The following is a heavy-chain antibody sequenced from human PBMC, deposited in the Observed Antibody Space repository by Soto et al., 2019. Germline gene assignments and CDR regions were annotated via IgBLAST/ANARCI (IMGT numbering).Heavy chain of an antibody. J-gene: IGHJ3*02. CDR2: ISAYNGNT. Sequence: ASVKVSCKASGYTFTSYGISWVRQAPGQGHEWMGWISAYNGNTNYAQKLQGRVTMTTDTSTSTAYMELRSLRSDDTAVYYCARGYSSGWYWDDAFDIWGQGTMVTVSS. D-gene: IGHD6-19*01. V-gene: IGHV1-18*01. CDR1: GYTFTSYG. CDR3: ARGYSSGWYWDDAFDI.